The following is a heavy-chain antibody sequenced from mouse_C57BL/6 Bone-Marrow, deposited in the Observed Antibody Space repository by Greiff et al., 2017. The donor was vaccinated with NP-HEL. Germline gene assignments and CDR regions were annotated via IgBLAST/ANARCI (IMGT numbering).Heavy chain of an antibody. V-gene: IGHV7-1*01. J-gene: IGHJ3*01. CDR3: ARDAKGFPFAD. Sequence: EVNVVESGGGLVQSGRSLRLSCATSGFTFSAFYMEWVRQAPGKGLEWIAASRNKANDYTTEYSVSVKGRFIVSRDTSQSILYLRLNALRAEDTAIYYCARDAKGFPFADWGQGTLVTVSA. CDR1: GFTFSAFY. CDR2: SRNKANDYTT.